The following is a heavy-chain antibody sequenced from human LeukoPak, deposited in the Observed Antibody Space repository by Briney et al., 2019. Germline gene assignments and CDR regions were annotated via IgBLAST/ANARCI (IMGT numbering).Heavy chain of an antibody. Sequence: GESLKISCKGSGYSFSTYWIAWVRQMPGKGLEWMGNIYPGDSDTRYSPSFQAQVTISADKSISTAYLQWSSLKASDTAIYYCARQGCSSSSCYTFDYWGQGTLVTVSS. V-gene: IGHV5-51*01. D-gene: IGHD2-2*02. J-gene: IGHJ4*02. CDR3: ARQGCSSSSCYTFDY. CDR2: IYPGDSDT. CDR1: GYSFSTYW.